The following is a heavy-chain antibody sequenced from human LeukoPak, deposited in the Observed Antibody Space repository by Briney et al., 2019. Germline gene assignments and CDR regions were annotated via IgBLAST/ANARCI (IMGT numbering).Heavy chain of an antibody. J-gene: IGHJ4*02. D-gene: IGHD2-15*01. Sequence: GGSLRLSCAASGFTFSRYWMHWVRQAPGKGLEWVSAVTASGNTTYYADTVKGRFTISRDNSKNTLYLQLNSLRAEDTAVYSCAKGSSGSSYSSLNYWGQGTLVTVSS. V-gene: IGHV3-23*01. CDR3: AKGSSGSSYSSLNY. CDR2: VTASGNTT. CDR1: GFTFSRYW.